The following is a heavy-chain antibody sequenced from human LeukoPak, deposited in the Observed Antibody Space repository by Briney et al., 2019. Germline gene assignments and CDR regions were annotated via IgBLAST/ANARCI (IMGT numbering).Heavy chain of an antibody. CDR2: INHSGST. CDR3: ARTGAEVTTVTTFDY. V-gene: IGHV4-34*01. D-gene: IGHD4-17*01. Sequence: SETLSLTCAVYGGSFSGYYWSWIRQPPGKGLEWIGEINHSGSTNYNPSLKSRVTISVDTSKSQFSLKLSSVTAADTAVYYCARTGAEVTTVTTFDYWGQGTLVTVSS. CDR1: GGSFSGYY. J-gene: IGHJ4*02.